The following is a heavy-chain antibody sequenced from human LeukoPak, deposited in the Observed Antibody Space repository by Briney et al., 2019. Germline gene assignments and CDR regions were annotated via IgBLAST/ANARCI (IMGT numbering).Heavy chain of an antibody. CDR1: GFTFSSYG. V-gene: IGHV3-23*01. D-gene: IGHD3-22*01. CDR3: ARTVDSSGYYSLYFDY. CDR2: ISGSGGST. J-gene: IGHJ4*02. Sequence: GGSLRLSCAASGFTFSSYGMSWVRQAPGKGLEWVSAISGSGGSTHYADSVMGRFTISRDNSKNTLYLQLNSLSAEDTAVYYCARTVDSSGYYSLYFDYWGQGTLVTVSS.